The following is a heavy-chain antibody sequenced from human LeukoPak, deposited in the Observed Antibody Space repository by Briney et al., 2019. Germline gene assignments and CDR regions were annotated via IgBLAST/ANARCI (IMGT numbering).Heavy chain of an antibody. CDR3: ARVTFGTFGWFDP. CDR1: GGTFSSYA. J-gene: IGHJ5*02. D-gene: IGHD3-3*01. CDR2: IIPIFGTA. V-gene: IGHV1-69*05. Sequence: SVKVSCKASGGTFSSYAISWVRQAPGQGLEWMGGIIPIFGTANYAQKFQGRVTITTDESTSTAYVELSSLRSEDTAVYYCARVTFGTFGWFDPWGQGTLVTVSS.